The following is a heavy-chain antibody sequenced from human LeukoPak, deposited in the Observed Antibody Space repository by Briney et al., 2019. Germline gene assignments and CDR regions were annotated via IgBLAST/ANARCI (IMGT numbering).Heavy chain of an antibody. V-gene: IGHV4-34*01. Sequence: SETLSLTCAVYGGSFSGYYWSWIRQPPGKGLEWIGEINHSGSTNYNPSLKSRVTISVDTSKNQFSLKLSSVTAADTAVYYCASRVGGQWLISYWYFDLWGRGTLVTVSS. J-gene: IGHJ2*01. CDR3: ASRVGGQWLISYWYFDL. CDR1: GGSFSGYY. CDR2: INHSGST. D-gene: IGHD6-19*01.